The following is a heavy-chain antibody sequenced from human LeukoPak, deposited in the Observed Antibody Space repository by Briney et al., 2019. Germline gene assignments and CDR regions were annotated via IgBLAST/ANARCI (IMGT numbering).Heavy chain of an antibody. CDR3: ARDHPILLWFAERNYYFDY. D-gene: IGHD3-10*01. J-gene: IGHJ4*02. CDR2: INSDGSST. CDR1: GFTFSSYW. Sequence: PGGSLRLSCAASGFTFSSYWMHWVRQAPGKGLVWVSRINSDGSSTSYADSVKGRFTISRDNAKSTLYLQMNSLRAEDTAVYYCARDHPILLWFAERNYYFDYWGQGTLVTVSS. V-gene: IGHV3-74*01.